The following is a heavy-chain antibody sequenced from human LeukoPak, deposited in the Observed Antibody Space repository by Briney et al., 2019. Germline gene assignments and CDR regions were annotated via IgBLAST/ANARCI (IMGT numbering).Heavy chain of an antibody. J-gene: IGHJ4*02. Sequence: RASVKVSCTPSGYTFGTHWMHWVRQAPGQGLEWMAIINPSGDFRSYAQKFQGRVTVTRDMSTRTVYMELSDLRPEDTAVYYCAKAEGEGYYYDSSGYPLFDYWGQGTLVTVSS. V-gene: IGHV1-46*01. D-gene: IGHD3-22*01. CDR3: AKAEGEGYYYDSSGYPLFDY. CDR1: GYTFGTHW. CDR2: INPSGDFR.